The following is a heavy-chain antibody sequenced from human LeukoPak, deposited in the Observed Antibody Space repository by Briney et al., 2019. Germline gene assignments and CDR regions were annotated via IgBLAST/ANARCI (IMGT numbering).Heavy chain of an antibody. J-gene: IGHJ5*02. CDR2: ISSSSSYI. CDR1: GFTFSSYS. D-gene: IGHD4-17*01. Sequence: GGSLRLSCAASGFTFSSYSMNWVRQAPGKGLERVSSISSSSSYISYADSLKGRVPISRDKAKNSLYLQMNSLRAEDTAVYYCAKESTVTPGNVNWFDTWGQGTLVTVSS. CDR3: AKESTVTPGNVNWFDT. V-gene: IGHV3-21*04.